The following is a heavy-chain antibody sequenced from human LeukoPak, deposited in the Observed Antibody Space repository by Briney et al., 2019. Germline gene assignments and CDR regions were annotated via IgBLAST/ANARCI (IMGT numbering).Heavy chain of an antibody. Sequence: GGSLRLSCAASGFTFSSYAMNWVRQAPGKGLEWVSAISGSGGRTYYADSVKGRFTTSRDNSKNTLYLQMNSLRAEDTAVYYCAASSSWYWIDYWGQGTLVSVSS. J-gene: IGHJ4*02. CDR1: GFTFSSYA. CDR3: AASSSWYWIDY. CDR2: ISGSGGRT. D-gene: IGHD6-13*01. V-gene: IGHV3-23*01.